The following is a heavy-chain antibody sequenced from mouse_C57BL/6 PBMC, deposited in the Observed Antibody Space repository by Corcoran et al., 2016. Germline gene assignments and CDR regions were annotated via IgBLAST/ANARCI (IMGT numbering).Heavy chain of an antibody. J-gene: IGHJ3*01. CDR2: INPNNGGT. V-gene: IGHV1-26*01. CDR1: GYTFTDYY. D-gene: IGHD1-1*01. Sequence: EVQLQQSGPELVKPGASVKISCKASGYTFTDYYMNWVKQSHGKSLEWIGDINPNNGGTSYNQKFKGKATLTVDKSSSTAYMELRSLTSEDSAVYYCLNYYGSKGLAYWGQGTLVTVSA. CDR3: LNYYGSKGLAY.